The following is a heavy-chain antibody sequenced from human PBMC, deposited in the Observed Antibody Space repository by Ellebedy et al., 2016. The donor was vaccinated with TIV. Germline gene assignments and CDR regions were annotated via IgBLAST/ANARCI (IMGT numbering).Heavy chain of an antibody. CDR2: IHQNGRT. CDR1: GGSINNGPYS. Sequence: SETLSLTXAVSGGSINNGPYSWSWIRQPPGKGLEWIGYIHQNGRTDYNPSLQSRLTMSRDRYRNQFSLKLTSVTAADTAVYYCARHRKNDVLTGYDYWGQGILVTVSS. D-gene: IGHD3-9*01. V-gene: IGHV4-30-2*01. J-gene: IGHJ4*02. CDR3: ARHRKNDVLTGYDY.